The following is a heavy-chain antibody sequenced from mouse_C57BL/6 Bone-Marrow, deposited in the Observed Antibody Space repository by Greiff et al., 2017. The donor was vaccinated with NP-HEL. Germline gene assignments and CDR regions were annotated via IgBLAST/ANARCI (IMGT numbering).Heavy chain of an antibody. D-gene: IGHD1-1*01. CDR1: GYTFTSYW. Sequence: QVQLQQPGAELVKPGASVKLSCKASGYTFTSYWMHWVKQRPGQGLEWIGMIHPNSGSTNYNEKFKSKATLTVDKSSSTAYMQLSSLTSEDSAVYYCARSTGNTVVAPYYAMDYWGQGTTLTVSS. V-gene: IGHV1-64*01. CDR3: ARSTGNTVVAPYYAMDY. J-gene: IGHJ2*01. CDR2: IHPNSGST.